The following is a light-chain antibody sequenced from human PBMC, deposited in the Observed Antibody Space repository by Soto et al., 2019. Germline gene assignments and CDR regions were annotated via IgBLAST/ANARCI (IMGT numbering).Light chain of an antibody. CDR2: VNSDGSH. J-gene: IGLJ1*01. CDR1: SGRSKYA. V-gene: IGLV4-69*01. Sequence: QPVLTQSPSASASLGASVKLTCTLSSGRSKYAIAWHQQQPEKGPRYLMKVNSDGSHSKGDGIPDRFSGSSSGTERYLTIASLQSEDEADYYCQTWGTGFQVFGTGTKLTLL. CDR3: QTWGTGFQV.